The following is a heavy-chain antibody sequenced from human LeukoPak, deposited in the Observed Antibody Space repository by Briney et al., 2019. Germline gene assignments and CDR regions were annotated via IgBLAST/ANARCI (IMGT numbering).Heavy chain of an antibody. J-gene: IGHJ4*02. Sequence: GGSLRLSCAASGFTFSSYGMHWVRQAPGKGLEWVAFIRYDGSNKYYADSVKGRFTISRDDAKSTLYLQMNSLRAEDTAVYYCAHILTGRGCGDYWGQGTLVTASS. CDR1: GFTFSSYG. D-gene: IGHD3-9*01. V-gene: IGHV3-30*02. CDR3: AHILTGRGCGDY. CDR2: IRYDGSNK.